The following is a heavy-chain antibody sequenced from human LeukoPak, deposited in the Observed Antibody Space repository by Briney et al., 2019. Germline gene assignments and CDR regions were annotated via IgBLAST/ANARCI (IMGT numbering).Heavy chain of an antibody. Sequence: PSQTLSLTCTVSGGSISSGGYYWSWIRQPPGKGLEWIGYIYHSGSTYYNPSLKSRVTISVDRSKNQFSLKLSSVTAADTAVYYCARVTLSSSPDYWGQGTLVTVSS. D-gene: IGHD6-13*01. CDR2: IYHSGST. CDR3: ARVTLSSSPDY. CDR1: GGSISSGGYY. V-gene: IGHV4-30-2*01. J-gene: IGHJ4*02.